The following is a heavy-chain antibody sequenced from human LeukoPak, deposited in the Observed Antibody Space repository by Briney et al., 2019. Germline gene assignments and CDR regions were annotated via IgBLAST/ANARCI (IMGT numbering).Heavy chain of an antibody. D-gene: IGHD6-25*01. CDR2: ISNSSGST. CDR3: ASGGAPAGY. V-gene: IGHV3-23*01. CDR1: GFTFSSYA. Sequence: GGSLRLSCAASGFTFSSYAMSWVRQAPGKGLERVSSISNSSGSTYYADSVKGRFTISRDNSKNTLYLQMNSLRAEDTAVYYCASGGAPAGYWGQGTLVIVSS. J-gene: IGHJ4*02.